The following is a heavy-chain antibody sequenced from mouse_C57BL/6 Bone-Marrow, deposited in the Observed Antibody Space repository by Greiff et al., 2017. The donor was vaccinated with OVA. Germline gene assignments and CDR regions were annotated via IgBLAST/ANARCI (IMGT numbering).Heavy chain of an antibody. CDR3: ASGTWFAY. D-gene: IGHD4-1*01. CDR2: IYPGDGDT. CDR1: GYTFTSYW. V-gene: IGHV1-55*01. Sequence: VQLQQSGAELVKPGASVKMSCKASGYTFTSYWITWVKQRPGQGLEWIGRIYPGDGDTNYNGKFKGKATLTADKSSSTAYMQLSSLTSEDSAVYYCASGTWFAYWGQGTLVTVSA. J-gene: IGHJ3*01.